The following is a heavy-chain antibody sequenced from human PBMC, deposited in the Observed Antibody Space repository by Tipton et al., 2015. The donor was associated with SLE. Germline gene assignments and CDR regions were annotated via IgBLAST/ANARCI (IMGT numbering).Heavy chain of an antibody. CDR2: IIPIFGTA. J-gene: IGHJ3*02. CDR1: GGTFSSYA. CDR3: AREVVVVVAATNPGGDPVPPGAFDI. Sequence: QLVQSGAEVKKPGSSVKVSCKASGGTFSSYAISWVRQAPGQGLEWMGGIIPIFGTANYAQKFQGRVTITADESTSTAYMELSSLRSEDTDVYYCAREVVVVVAATNPGGDPVPPGAFDIWGQGTMVTVSS. D-gene: IGHD2-15*01. V-gene: IGHV1-69*01.